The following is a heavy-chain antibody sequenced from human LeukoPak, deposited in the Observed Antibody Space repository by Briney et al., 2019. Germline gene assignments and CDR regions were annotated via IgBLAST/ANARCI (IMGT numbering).Heavy chain of an antibody. CDR1: GFTFSSYA. CDR2: ISYDGSNK. V-gene: IGHV3-30-3*01. Sequence: PGMSLRLSCAASGFTFSSYAMHWVRQAPGKGLEWVAVISYDGSNKHYADSVKGRFTISRDNSKNTLYLQMNSLRAEDTAVYYCARDLLPGIAVAGPFDYWGQGTLVTVSS. J-gene: IGHJ4*02. D-gene: IGHD6-19*01. CDR3: ARDLLPGIAVAGPFDY.